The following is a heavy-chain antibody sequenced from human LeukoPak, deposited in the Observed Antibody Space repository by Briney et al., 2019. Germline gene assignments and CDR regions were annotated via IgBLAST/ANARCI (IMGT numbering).Heavy chain of an antibody. CDR3: ARVGRVLEWLLSSSYCYYMYV. CDR2: INHRGST. V-gene: IGHV4-34*01. J-gene: IGHJ6*03. CDR1: GRPFRGYY. Sequence: SETLALMCAVCGRPFRGYYWMWIREPPARGLEGIGEINHRGSTNYNPSLKSRVNISVDTSKIQLSLKLSSVTAADTAVYYCARVGRVLEWLLSSSYCYYMYVWGKENTVSVSS. D-gene: IGHD3-3*01.